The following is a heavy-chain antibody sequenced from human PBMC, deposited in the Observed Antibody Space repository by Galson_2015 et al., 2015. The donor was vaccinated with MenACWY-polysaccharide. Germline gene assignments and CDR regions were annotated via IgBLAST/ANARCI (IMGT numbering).Heavy chain of an antibody. CDR3: ARGHLGLGL. V-gene: IGHV3-7*01. CDR1: GLTFSNWW. J-gene: IGHJ6*02. D-gene: IGHD7-27*01. Sequence: SLRLSCAASGLTFSNWWMTWVRQAPGKGLEWVASIEKDGSEKYYVDSVKGRFTISRDNAKDSLYLQMNSLRADDTAVYFCARGHLGLGLWGQGTTVTVSS. CDR2: IEKDGSEK.